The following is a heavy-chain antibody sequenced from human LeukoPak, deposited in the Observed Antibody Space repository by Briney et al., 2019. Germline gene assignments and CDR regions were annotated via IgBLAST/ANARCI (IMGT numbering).Heavy chain of an antibody. CDR3: AKFLDYGGNPDAFDI. J-gene: IGHJ3*02. V-gene: IGHV3-23*01. Sequence: GGSLRLSCAASGFTFSSYAMSWVRQAPGKGLEWVSGISGSGGSTYYADSVKGRFTISRDNSKNTLYLQMNSLRAEDTAVYYCAKFLDYGGNPDAFDIWGQGTMVTVSS. CDR1: GFTFSSYA. CDR2: ISGSGGST. D-gene: IGHD4-23*01.